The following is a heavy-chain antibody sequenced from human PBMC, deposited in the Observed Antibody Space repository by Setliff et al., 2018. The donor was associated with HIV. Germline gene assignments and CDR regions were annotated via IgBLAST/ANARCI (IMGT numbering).Heavy chain of an antibody. V-gene: IGHV4-4*07. D-gene: IGHD3-10*01. Sequence: SETLSLTCTISGGSFGIYRWSWIRQSAGRGLEWIGRIDSSGTTDYKPSLKGRVAISVDTSRNQFSLRVTSVTAADTAVYFCARDRHSSGLGSYGPWGPGILVTVSS. CDR2: IDSSGTT. J-gene: IGHJ5*02. CDR1: GGSFGIYR. CDR3: ARDRHSSGLGSYGP.